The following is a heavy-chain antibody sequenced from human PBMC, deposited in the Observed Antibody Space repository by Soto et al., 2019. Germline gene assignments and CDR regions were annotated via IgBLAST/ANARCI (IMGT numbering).Heavy chain of an antibody. D-gene: IGHD6-13*01. CDR2: ISGSGGST. Sequence: EVQLLESGGGLVQPGGSLRLSCAASGFTFSSYAMSWVRQAPGKGLEWVSAISGSGGSTYYADSVKGRFTISRDNSKKTLYLQMNSLRANDTAVYYCADRITGYSGSWLDYLGQGTLVTVSS. V-gene: IGHV3-23*01. CDR1: GFTFSSYA. J-gene: IGHJ4*02. CDR3: ADRITGYSGSWLDY.